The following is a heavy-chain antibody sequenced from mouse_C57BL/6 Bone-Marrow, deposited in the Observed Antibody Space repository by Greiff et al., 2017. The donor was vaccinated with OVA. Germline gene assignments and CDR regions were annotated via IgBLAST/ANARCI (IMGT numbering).Heavy chain of an antibody. J-gene: IGHJ2*01. D-gene: IGHD3-3*01. V-gene: IGHV1-22*01. CDR2: INPNNGGT. CDR3: ARGEGGTDYFDY. Sequence: VQLKQSGPELVKPGASVKMSCKASGYTFTDYNMHWVKQSHGKSLEWIGYINPNNGGTSYNQKFKGKATLTVNKSSSTAYMELRSLTSEDSAVYYCARGEGGTDYFDYWGQGTTLTVSS. CDR1: GYTFTDYN.